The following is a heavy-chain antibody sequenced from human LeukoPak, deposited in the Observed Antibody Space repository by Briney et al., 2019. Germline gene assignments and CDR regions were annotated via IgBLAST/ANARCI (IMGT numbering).Heavy chain of an antibody. Sequence: PSETLSLTCTVSGGSIGSHYWTWIRQPPGRGLEWIGYVRYSGSTDYNPSLKSRVTISLDTSNNQFSLRSNSVTAADTAVYYCARDRGSGLDYWGQGTLVTVSS. CDR3: ARDRGSGLDY. CDR1: GGSIGSHY. CDR2: VRYSGST. V-gene: IGHV4-59*11. J-gene: IGHJ4*02. D-gene: IGHD6-25*01.